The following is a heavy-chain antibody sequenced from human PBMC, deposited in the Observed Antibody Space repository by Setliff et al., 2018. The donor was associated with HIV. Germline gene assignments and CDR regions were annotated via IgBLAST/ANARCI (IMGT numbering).Heavy chain of an antibody. V-gene: IGHV4-39*07. CDR2: ISYTGST. Sequence: SETLSLTCTVSGGSISSSSYYWGWIRQPPGKGLEWIGTISYTGSTYYNTSHKSRVPISVDTSRNQFSLHLSSGTAADTAVYYCARFPLLHKNAFDIWGQGTMVTVSS. D-gene: IGHD2-15*01. CDR1: GGSISSSSYY. CDR3: ARFPLLHKNAFDI. J-gene: IGHJ3*02.